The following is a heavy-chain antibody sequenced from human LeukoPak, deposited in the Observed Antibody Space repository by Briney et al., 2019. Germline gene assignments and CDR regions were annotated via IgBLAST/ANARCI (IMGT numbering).Heavy chain of an antibody. J-gene: IGHJ4*02. V-gene: IGHV4-59*08. CDR1: GGSISSYY. D-gene: IGHD3-22*01. Sequence: PSETLSLTCTVSGGSISSYYWSWIRQPPGKGLEWIGYIYYSGSTNYNPSLKSRVTISVDTSKNQFSLKLSSVTAADTAVYYRARLSGVDYYDSSGYHDYWGQGTLVTVSS. CDR2: IYYSGST. CDR3: ARLSGVDYYDSSGYHDY.